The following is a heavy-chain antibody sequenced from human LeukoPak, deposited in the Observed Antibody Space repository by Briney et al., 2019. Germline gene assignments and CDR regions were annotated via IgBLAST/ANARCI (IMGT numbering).Heavy chain of an antibody. V-gene: IGHV3-53*01. D-gene: IGHD3-3*01. Sequence: GGSLRLSCAASGFTFSSYSMNWVRQAPGKGLEWVSVIYSGGTTYYADSVKGRFTISRDNSKNTLYLQMNSLRAEDTAVYYCARFLYDQADWGQGTLVTVSS. CDR1: GFTFSSYS. CDR2: IYSGGTT. J-gene: IGHJ4*02. CDR3: ARFLYDQAD.